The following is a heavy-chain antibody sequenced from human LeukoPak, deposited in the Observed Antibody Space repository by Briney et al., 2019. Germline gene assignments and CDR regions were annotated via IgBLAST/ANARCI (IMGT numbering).Heavy chain of an antibody. D-gene: IGHD3-3*01. CDR2: IYYSGST. J-gene: IGHJ5*02. CDR1: GGSISSGGYY. Sequence: SQTPSLTCTVSGGSISSGGYYWSWIRQHPGKGLEWIGYIYYSGSTYYNPSLKSRVTISVDTSKNQFSLKLSSVTAADTAVYYCARGYDFWSGYVPYNWFDPWGQGTLVTVSS. CDR3: ARGYDFWSGYVPYNWFDP. V-gene: IGHV4-31*03.